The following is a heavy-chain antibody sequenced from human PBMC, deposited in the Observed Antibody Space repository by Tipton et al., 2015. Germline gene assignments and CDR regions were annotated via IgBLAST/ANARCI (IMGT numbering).Heavy chain of an antibody. CDR1: GGSVKNSDSY. D-gene: IGHD3-3*01. CDR2: IYYSGNT. V-gene: IGHV4-31*03. Sequence: TLSLTCTLSGGSVKNSDSYWSWIRQRPGKGLEWIGHIYYSGNTYYNPSLKSRVSMSVDTSKNQFSLKLSSVTDADTAVYYCARDTRDAGMDVWGQGSTVTVSS. J-gene: IGHJ6*02. CDR3: ARDTRDAGMDV.